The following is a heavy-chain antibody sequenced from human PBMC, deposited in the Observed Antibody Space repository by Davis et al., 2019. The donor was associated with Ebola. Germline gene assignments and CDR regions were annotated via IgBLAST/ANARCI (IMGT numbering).Heavy chain of an antibody. V-gene: IGHV4-39*01. Sequence: MPSETLSLTCTVSGGSISSSSYYWGWIRQPPGKGLEWIGRIYYSGSTYYNPSLKSRVTISVDTSKNQFSLKLSSVTAADTAVYYCGGGGVVAAYAFDYWGQGTLVTVSS. CDR1: GGSISSSSYY. D-gene: IGHD2-15*01. CDR2: IYYSGST. J-gene: IGHJ4*02. CDR3: GGGGVVAAYAFDY.